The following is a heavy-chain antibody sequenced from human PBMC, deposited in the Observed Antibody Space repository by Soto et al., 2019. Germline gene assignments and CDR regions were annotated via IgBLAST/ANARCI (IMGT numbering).Heavy chain of an antibody. CDR2: IIPLFGTT. V-gene: IGHV1-69*01. CDR1: GGTFSRHA. CDR3: ARAAIHGSSWYFWFHP. J-gene: IGHJ5*02. Sequence: QVQLVQSGSEVKMPGSSVKVSCKTSGGTFSRHASNWVRQAPGQGLEWMGGIIPLFGTTNYAQKCKGRVTISADESSSTAYMELSSLTSEDAAVYYCARAAIHGSSWYFWFHPWGQGTLVTVSS. D-gene: IGHD6-13*01.